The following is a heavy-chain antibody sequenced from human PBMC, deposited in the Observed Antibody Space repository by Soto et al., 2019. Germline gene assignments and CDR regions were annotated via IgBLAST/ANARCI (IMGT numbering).Heavy chain of an antibody. D-gene: IGHD6-13*01. V-gene: IGHV5-10-1*01. CDR3: ASSVLHAAFDY. CDR2: IDPSDSYT. J-gene: IGHJ4*02. Sequence: ESLKIACKGSGYIFTSYWISCFLQMPGKGLEWMGRIDPSDSYTNYSPSFQGHVTISADKSISTAYLQWSSLKASDTAMYYCASSVLHAAFDYWGQGTLVTVSS. CDR1: GYIFTSYW.